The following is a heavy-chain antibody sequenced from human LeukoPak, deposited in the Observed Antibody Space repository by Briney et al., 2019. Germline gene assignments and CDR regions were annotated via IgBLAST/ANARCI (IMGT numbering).Heavy chain of an antibody. CDR1: GGSISSSSYY. Sequence: SETLSLTCTVSGGSISSSSYYWGWIRQPPGKGLEWIGSIYYSGSTYYNPSLKSRVTISVDTSKNQFSLKLSSVTAADTAVYYCKTQGTAAAGTSDYWGQGTLVTVSS. J-gene: IGHJ4*02. CDR2: IYYSGST. V-gene: IGHV4-39*01. CDR3: KTQGTAAAGTSDY. D-gene: IGHD6-13*01.